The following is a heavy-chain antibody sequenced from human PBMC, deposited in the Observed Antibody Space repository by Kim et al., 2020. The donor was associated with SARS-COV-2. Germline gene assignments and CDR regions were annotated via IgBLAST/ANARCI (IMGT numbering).Heavy chain of an antibody. D-gene: IGHD6-13*01. J-gene: IGHJ4*02. Sequence: SETLSLTCAVYGGSFSGYYWSWIRQPPGKGREWIGEINHSGSTNYNPSLKSRVTISVDTSKNQFSLKLSSVTAADTAVYYCARGGGGGIAAAIDYWGQGTLVTVSS. CDR2: INHSGST. CDR1: GGSFSGYY. V-gene: IGHV4-34*01. CDR3: ARGGGGGIAAAIDY.